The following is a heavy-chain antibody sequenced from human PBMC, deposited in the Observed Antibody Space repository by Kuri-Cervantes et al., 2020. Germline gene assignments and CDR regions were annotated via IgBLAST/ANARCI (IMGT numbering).Heavy chain of an antibody. CDR2: IGTAGDT. Sequence: GGSLRLSCAASGFTFSSYAMSWVRQAPGKGLEWVSAIGTAGDTYYPGSVKGRFTISRENAKNSLYLQMNSLRAGDTAVYYCARVGGYYGSGSSGGLDYWGQGTLVTVSS. V-gene: IGHV3-13*01. J-gene: IGHJ4*02. D-gene: IGHD3-10*01. CDR1: GFTFSSYA. CDR3: ARVGGYYGSGSSGGLDY.